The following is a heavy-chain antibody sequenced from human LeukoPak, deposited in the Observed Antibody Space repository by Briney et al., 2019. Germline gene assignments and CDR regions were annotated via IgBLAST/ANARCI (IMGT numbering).Heavy chain of an antibody. Sequence: PGGSLRLSCVASGFTVSTNYMTWVRQAPGKGLEWVSVIFSGGSGGSTYYADSVKGRFTISRDNSKNTLYLQMNSLRADDTAVYYCAKAGNIVFYWGQGTLVTVSS. CDR2: IFSGGSGGST. CDR1: GFTVSTNY. CDR3: AKAGNIVFY. D-gene: IGHD5/OR15-5a*01. J-gene: IGHJ4*02. V-gene: IGHV3-53*01.